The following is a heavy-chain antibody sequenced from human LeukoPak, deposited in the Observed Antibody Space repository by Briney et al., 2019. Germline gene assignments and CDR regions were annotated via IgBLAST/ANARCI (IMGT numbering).Heavy chain of an antibody. D-gene: IGHD6-13*01. CDR1: GYCFTSYW. J-gene: IGHJ4*02. Sequence: GEFLKISCKGSGYCFTSYWIAWLRQMPGKGLEWMGIIYPGDSDTRYSPSFQGKVTISADKSISTAYLQWSSLKASDTAMYYCARRVGSSSWFFDYWGQGTLVTVSS. V-gene: IGHV5-51*01. CDR2: IYPGDSDT. CDR3: ARRVGSSSWFFDY.